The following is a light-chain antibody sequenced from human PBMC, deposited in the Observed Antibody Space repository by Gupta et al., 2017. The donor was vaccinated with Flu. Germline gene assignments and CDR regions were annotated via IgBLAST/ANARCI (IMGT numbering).Light chain of an antibody. J-gene: IGLJ1*01. CDR2: DDS. CDR1: NSGSKS. CDR3: QVWDGSSDHYV. V-gene: IGLV3-21*02. Sequence: GQTARITCGGNNSGSKSVHSDHQKPGQAPVLVVYDDSGRPSGIPERFSGSNSGNTATLTISRVGAGDEADYFCQVWDGSSDHYVFGTGTKVTVL.